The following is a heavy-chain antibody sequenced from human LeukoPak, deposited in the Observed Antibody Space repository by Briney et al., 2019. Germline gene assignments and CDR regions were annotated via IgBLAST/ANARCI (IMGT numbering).Heavy chain of an antibody. Sequence: PSETLSLTCAVYGGSFSGYYWSWIRQPPGKGLEWIGEISHSGSTNYNPSLKSRVTISVDTSKNQFSLKLSSVTAADTAVYYCARSSGRGIWGQGTLVTVSS. J-gene: IGHJ4*02. CDR3: ARSSGRGI. CDR1: GGSFSGYY. CDR2: ISHSGST. D-gene: IGHD3-22*01. V-gene: IGHV4-34*01.